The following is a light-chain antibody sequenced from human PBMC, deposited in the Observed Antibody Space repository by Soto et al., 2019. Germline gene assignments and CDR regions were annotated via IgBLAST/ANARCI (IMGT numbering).Light chain of an antibody. CDR3: QQYGSSLWT. CDR1: QSVSSNY. J-gene: IGKJ1*01. CDR2: RAS. Sequence: EIVLTQSPGTLSLSPGERATLSCRASQSVSSNYLAWYQQEPGQAPRLLIYRASSRATGIPDRFSGSGSGTDFTLTISRLEPEDFAVYYCQQYGSSLWTFGQGTKVDIK. V-gene: IGKV3-20*01.